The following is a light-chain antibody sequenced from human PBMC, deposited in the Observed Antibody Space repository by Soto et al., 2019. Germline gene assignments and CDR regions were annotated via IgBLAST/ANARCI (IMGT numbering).Light chain of an antibody. CDR2: GAS. CDR1: ESVSSN. CDR3: QQYHDWPMT. V-gene: IGKV3-15*01. Sequence: IVMTQSPAVLSVSPGERATRFSGASESVSSNSAWYQQKPGQAPRLLISGASARATGIPVRFSGSGSGTDFTLTISSLQSEDFVFYYCQQYHDWPMTFGPGTKVDIK. J-gene: IGKJ3*01.